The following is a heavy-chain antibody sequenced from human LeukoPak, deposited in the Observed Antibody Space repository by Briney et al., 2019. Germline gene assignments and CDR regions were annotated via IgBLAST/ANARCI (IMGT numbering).Heavy chain of an antibody. V-gene: IGHV3-30-3*01. CDR2: ISYDGSNK. Sequence: GGSLRLSCAASEFTFSSYAMHWVRQAPGKGLEWVAVISYDGSNKYYADSVKGRFTISRDNSKNTLYVQMNSLRAEDTAVYYCARDSLDGDHPKDYWGQGTLVTVSS. J-gene: IGHJ4*02. CDR3: ARDSLDGDHPKDY. CDR1: EFTFSSYA. D-gene: IGHD4-17*01.